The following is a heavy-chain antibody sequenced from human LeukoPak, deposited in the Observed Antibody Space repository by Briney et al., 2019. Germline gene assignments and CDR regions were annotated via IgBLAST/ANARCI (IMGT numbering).Heavy chain of an antibody. J-gene: IGHJ4*02. CDR3: ARHQRGYSYGYDY. Sequence: SETLSLTCTVSGGSISSYYWSWIRQPPGKGLEWIGYIYYSGSTNYNPSLKSRVTISVDTSKNQFSLKLSSVTAADTAVYYCARHQRGYSYGYDYWGQGTLVTVSS. CDR2: IYYSGST. V-gene: IGHV4-59*08. CDR1: GGSISSYY. D-gene: IGHD5-18*01.